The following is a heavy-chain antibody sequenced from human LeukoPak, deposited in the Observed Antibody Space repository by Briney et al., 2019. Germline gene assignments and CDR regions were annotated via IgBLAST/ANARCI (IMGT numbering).Heavy chain of an antibody. CDR1: GGSINSGNYF. CDR2: VSYSGNT. D-gene: IGHD3-16*01. Sequence: SETLSLTCSVSGGSINSGNYFWAWIRQPPGKGLEWIGSVSYSGNTYYNPSLKSRVTISVDTSKNHFSLKLSSVTAADTAMYSCARGNSYGPHDAFDIWGQGTMVTISS. CDR3: ARGNSYGPHDAFDI. J-gene: IGHJ3*02. V-gene: IGHV4-39*07.